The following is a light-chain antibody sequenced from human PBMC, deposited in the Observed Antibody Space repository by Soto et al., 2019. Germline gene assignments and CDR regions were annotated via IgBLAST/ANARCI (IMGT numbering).Light chain of an antibody. V-gene: IGKV3-20*01. Sequence: ESVLTQSPGTLSLSPGERVTLSCSASQSVSSRYLAWYQQKPGQAPRLLIYGASNRATGIPDRFTGSGSGADFTLTISRLEPEDFAVYYCQQYDNSPTWTFGQGTKVDIK. CDR1: QSVSSRY. CDR2: GAS. CDR3: QQYDNSPTWT. J-gene: IGKJ1*01.